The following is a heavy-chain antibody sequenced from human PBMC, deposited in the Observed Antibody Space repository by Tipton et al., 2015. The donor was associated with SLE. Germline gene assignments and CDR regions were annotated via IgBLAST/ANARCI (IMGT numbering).Heavy chain of an antibody. CDR3: ARHPPGPPLAGWFDL. J-gene: IGHJ5*02. CDR1: GGSFSAYY. Sequence: TLSLTCIVYGGSFSAYYWSWIRQPPGKGLEWLGDINHSGSTNYNPSLKSRLTISVDTSKNQFSLKLSSVTAADTAVYYCARHPPGPPLAGWFDLWGQGILVTVSS. V-gene: IGHV4-34*01. CDR2: INHSGST.